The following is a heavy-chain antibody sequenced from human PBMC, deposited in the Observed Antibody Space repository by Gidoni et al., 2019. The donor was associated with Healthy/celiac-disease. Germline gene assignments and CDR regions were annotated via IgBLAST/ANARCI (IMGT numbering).Heavy chain of an antibody. CDR1: GFTLDDYA. Sequence: EVQLVESGGGLVQPGRSLRLSCAASGFTLDDYAMHWVRQAPGMGLEWVVGISWNSGSRGYADSVKGRVSISRDNAKNSLYLQMNSLRAEDTALYYCAKDYTAMPYYFDYWGQGTLVTVSS. D-gene: IGHD5-18*01. J-gene: IGHJ4*02. CDR2: ISWNSGSR. CDR3: AKDYTAMPYYFDY. V-gene: IGHV3-9*01.